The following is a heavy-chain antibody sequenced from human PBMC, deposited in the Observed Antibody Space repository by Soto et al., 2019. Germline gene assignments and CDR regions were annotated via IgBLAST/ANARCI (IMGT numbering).Heavy chain of an antibody. CDR1: GDTFSSYA. D-gene: IGHD2-2*01. CDR3: ARGVVPAANEEYYFDY. CDR2: IIPIFGTA. Sequence: QVQLVQSGAEVKKPGSSVKVSCKASGDTFSSYAISWVRQAPGQGLEWMGGIIPIFGTANYAQKVQGRVRITADESTSTAYMDLSSLRSEDTAVYYCARGVVPAANEEYYFDYWGQGTLVTVSS. V-gene: IGHV1-69*01. J-gene: IGHJ4*02.